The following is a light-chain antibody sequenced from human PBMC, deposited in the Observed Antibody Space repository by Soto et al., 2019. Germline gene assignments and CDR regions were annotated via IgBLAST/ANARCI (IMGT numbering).Light chain of an antibody. CDR3: QQYNNWPRST. CDR2: GAS. Sequence: EIVRTQSPATRSVSPGERGTLSCRASQNAGSNLAWYQQKPGQAPRLLIYGASTRATGIPARFSGSGSGTDFTLTISSLQSEDFAIYFCQQYNNWPRSTVGGGTTVEI. J-gene: IGKJ4*01. V-gene: IGKV3-15*01. CDR1: QNAGSN.